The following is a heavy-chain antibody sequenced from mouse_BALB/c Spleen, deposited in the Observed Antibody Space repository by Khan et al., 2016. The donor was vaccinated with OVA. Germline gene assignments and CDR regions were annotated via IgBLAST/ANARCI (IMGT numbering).Heavy chain of an antibody. CDR1: GYAFSSYW. D-gene: IGHD1-2*01. J-gene: IGHJ4*01. CDR3: ARGGLLRVRHYTLNY. Sequence: QVQLQQSGAELVRPGSSVKISCKASGYAFSSYWMNWVKQRPGQGLEWIGQIYPGDGDAAYNGDFKGKATLTADKSSSTAYMQLSRLTSEDSAVYCWARGGLLRVRHYTLNYWGQGTSVTVSS. V-gene: IGHV1-80*01. CDR2: IYPGDGDA.